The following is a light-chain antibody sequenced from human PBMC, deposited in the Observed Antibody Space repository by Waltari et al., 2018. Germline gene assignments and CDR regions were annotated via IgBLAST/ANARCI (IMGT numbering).Light chain of an antibody. CDR2: DAS. Sequence: EIVLTQSPATLSLSPGERATRACRASQSVTTSLAWYQQKPGQAPRLLIFDASDRATGVPARFSGSGSGTDFTLTISSLEPEDFAVYFCHQRTSWPLTFGGGTQVEFK. J-gene: IGKJ4*01. CDR3: HQRTSWPLT. V-gene: IGKV3-11*01. CDR1: QSVTTS.